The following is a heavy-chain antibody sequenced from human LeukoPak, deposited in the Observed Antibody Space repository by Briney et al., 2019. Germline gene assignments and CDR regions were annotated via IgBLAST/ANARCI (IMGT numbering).Heavy chain of an antibody. CDR2: IYYSGST. Sequence: SETLSLTCTVSGGSISSYYWSWIRQPPGKGLEWIGYIYYSGSTNYNPSLKSRVTISVDTSKKQFSLKLSSVTAADTAVYYCARGWVVRGARGAFDIWGQGTMVTVSS. CDR3: ARGWVVRGARGAFDI. V-gene: IGHV4-59*01. CDR1: GGSISSYY. J-gene: IGHJ3*02. D-gene: IGHD3-10*01.